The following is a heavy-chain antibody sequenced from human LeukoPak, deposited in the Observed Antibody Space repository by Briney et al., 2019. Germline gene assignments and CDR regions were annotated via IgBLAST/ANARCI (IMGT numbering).Heavy chain of an antibody. J-gene: IGHJ4*02. CDR1: GFTFSSYA. D-gene: IGHD6-6*01. CDR2: ISGRGDRT. V-gene: IGHV3-23*01. CDR3: AKEQSSSGFFDY. Sequence: GGSLRLSCAASGFTFSSYAMSWVRQAPGKGLEWVSAISGRGDRTYYADSVKGRFAISRDNSKNTLYLQMNSLRAEDTAVYYCAKEQSSSGFFDYWGQGTLVAVSS.